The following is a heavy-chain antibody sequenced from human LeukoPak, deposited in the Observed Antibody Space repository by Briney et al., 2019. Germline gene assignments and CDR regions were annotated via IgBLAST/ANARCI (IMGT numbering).Heavy chain of an antibody. V-gene: IGHV3-15*01. CDR2: IKSKTDGGTT. D-gene: IGHD3-3*01. CDR3: TTDFYFWSGSFDY. Sequence: GGSLRLSCAASGFTFSNAWMSWVRQAPGKGLEWVGRIKSKTDGGTTDYAAPVKGRFTISRDDSKNTLYLQMNSLKTEDTAVYYCTTDFYFWSGSFDYWGQGTLVTVSS. J-gene: IGHJ4*02. CDR1: GFTFSNAW.